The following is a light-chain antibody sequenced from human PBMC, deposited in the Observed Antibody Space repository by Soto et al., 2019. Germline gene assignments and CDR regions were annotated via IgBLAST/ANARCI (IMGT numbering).Light chain of an antibody. CDR1: QTVGRF. CDR3: QHYLTWPLA. J-gene: IGKJ4*01. Sequence: DIVLTQSPATLSLSPGDRVTLSCRASQTVGRFLSWYQHSPGQGPRLLVYDASNRATGVPARFSGSGSETDFTLTISRLQSDDFAVYYCQHYLTWPLAFGGGTRVEI. CDR2: DAS. V-gene: IGKV3-11*01.